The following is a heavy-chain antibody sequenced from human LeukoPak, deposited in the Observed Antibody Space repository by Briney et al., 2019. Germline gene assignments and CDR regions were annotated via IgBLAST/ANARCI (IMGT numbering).Heavy chain of an antibody. J-gene: IGHJ4*02. CDR1: GFTFSRSA. D-gene: IGHD2-8*02. V-gene: IGHV3-30*02. Sequence: GGSLRLSCAASGFTFSRSAMHWVRQGPGKGLEWVAYIAHHGNDKYYADSVKGRFTISRDNSKRTLYLQMNSLKPDTAVYYCAKDGSWSCTDWGQGTLVTVSS. CDR3: AKDGSWSCTD. CDR2: IAHHGNDK.